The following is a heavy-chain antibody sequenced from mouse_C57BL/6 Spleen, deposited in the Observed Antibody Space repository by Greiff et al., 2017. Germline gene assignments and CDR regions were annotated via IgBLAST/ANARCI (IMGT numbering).Heavy chain of an antibody. CDR3: ARAYGYDVCFDD. Sequence: QVQLKESGAELAKPGASVKLSCKASGYTFTSYWMHWVKQRPGQGLEWIGYINPSSGYTKSNQKFKDKATLTADKSSSPAYLQLSSLTYEDSAVYYCARAYGYDVCFDDWGQGTTRTVSS. V-gene: IGHV1-7*01. D-gene: IGHD2-2*01. J-gene: IGHJ2*01. CDR1: GYTFTSYW. CDR2: INPSSGYT.